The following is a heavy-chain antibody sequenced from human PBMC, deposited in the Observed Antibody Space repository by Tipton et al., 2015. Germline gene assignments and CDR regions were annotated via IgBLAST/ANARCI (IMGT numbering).Heavy chain of an antibody. V-gene: IGHV3-66*01. CDR2: IYSDDKT. CDR1: AFTVSAHY. Sequence: SLRLSCSASAFTVSAHYMSWVRQAPGKGLEWVSIIYSDDKTYYADSVKGRFTISRDNAKNTLHLQMNSLRAEDTAVYYCARLGGLAADYWGQGTLVTVSS. CDR3: ARLGGLAADY. J-gene: IGHJ4*02. D-gene: IGHD6-25*01.